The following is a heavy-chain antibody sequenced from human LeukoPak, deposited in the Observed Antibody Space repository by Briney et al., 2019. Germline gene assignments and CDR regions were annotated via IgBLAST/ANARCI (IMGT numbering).Heavy chain of an antibody. J-gene: IGHJ6*03. CDR2: INPNSGGT. CDR1: GYTFTGYY. CDR3: ARGDVLLWFGLENYYYMDV. D-gene: IGHD3-10*01. V-gene: IGHV1-2*02. Sequence: ASVKVSCKASGYTFTGYYMHWVRQAPGQGLEWMGWINPNSGGTNYAQKFQGRVTMTRDTSISTAYMELSRLRSDDTAVYYCARGDVLLWFGLENYYYMDVWGKGTTVTVSS.